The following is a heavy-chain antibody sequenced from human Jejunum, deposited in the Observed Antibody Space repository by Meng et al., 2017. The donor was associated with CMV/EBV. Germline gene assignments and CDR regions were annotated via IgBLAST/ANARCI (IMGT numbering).Heavy chain of an antibody. CDR1: RDTFSRYA. CDR2: IIPIFGTS. J-gene: IGHJ5*02. CDR3: ARECTNCYPGPWFDP. D-gene: IGHD2-2*01. V-gene: IGHV1-69*06. Sequence: SRDTFSRYAITWVRQAPGQGLDWMGGIIPIFGTSAYGQKFQGRVTITADKSTNTVYMELNRLRSEDTAIYYCARECTNCYPGPWFDPWGQGTLVTVSS.